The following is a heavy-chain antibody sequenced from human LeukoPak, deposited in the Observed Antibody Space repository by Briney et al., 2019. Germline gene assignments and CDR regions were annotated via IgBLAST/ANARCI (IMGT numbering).Heavy chain of an antibody. D-gene: IGHD3-3*01. CDR2: INRDGSEK. Sequence: GGSLRLSCVVPGFTLSSRWMMWVRQAPGEGLEWMTNINRDGSEKNYVDSVKGRFTITRDNAENSLYLQMNRLKVEDSAIYYCATYDSWSGYNIAYWGQGTLVTVSS. CDR1: GFTLSSRW. V-gene: IGHV3-7*03. CDR3: ATYDSWSGYNIAY. J-gene: IGHJ4*02.